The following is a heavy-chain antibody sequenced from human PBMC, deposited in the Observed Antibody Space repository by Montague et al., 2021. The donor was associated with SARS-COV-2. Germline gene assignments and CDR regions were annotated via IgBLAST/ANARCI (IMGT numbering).Heavy chain of an antibody. Sequence: SETLSLTCTVPGGSISSSSYYWGWIRQPPGEGLEWIGSIYYSGSTYYNPSLKSRVTISVDTSKNQFSLKLSSVTAADTAVYYCARESGSGSYRVYWGQGTLVAVSS. J-gene: IGHJ4*02. CDR1: GGSISSSSYY. D-gene: IGHD3-10*01. V-gene: IGHV4-39*01. CDR2: IYYSGST. CDR3: ARESGSGSYRVY.